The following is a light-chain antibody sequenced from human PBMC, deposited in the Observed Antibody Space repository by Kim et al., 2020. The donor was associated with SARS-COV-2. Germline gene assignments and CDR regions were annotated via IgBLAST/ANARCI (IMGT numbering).Light chain of an antibody. J-gene: IGKJ5*01. CDR1: QSVGSY. V-gene: IGKV3-11*01. CDR2: DTS. Sequence: EIVLTQSPATLSLSPGERATLSCRASQSVGSYLAWYRHKPGQAHRLLIYDTSNRAPGIPARFSGSGSGTDFTLTISRLEPEDFAVYYCQQRSSWITFGQGTRLEIK. CDR3: QQRSSWIT.